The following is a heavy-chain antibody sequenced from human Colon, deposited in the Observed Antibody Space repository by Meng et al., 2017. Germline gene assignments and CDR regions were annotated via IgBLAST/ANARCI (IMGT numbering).Heavy chain of an antibody. V-gene: IGHV1-18*01. Sequence: QVRLGQSGAGVKKPGASVKVSCKASGYTFTSYGISWVRQAPGQGLEWMGWISAYNGNTNYAQKLQGRVTMTTDTSTSTAYMELRSLRSDDTAVYYCARGETHSSSSEGIEFEYWGQGTLVTVSS. D-gene: IGHD6-6*01. CDR2: ISAYNGNT. CDR3: ARGETHSSSSEGIEFEY. CDR1: GYTFTSYG. J-gene: IGHJ4*02.